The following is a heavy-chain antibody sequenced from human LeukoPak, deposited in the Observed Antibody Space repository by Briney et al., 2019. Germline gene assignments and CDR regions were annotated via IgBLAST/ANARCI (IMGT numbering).Heavy chain of an antibody. V-gene: IGHV1-2*02. Sequence: ASVKVSCKASGYTFTGYYMHWVRQAPGQGLEWMGWINPNSGGTNYAQKFQGRVTMTRDTSISTAYMELSRLRSDDTAVYYCARATYYYGSGTTDAFDIWGQGTMVTVSS. D-gene: IGHD3-10*01. CDR3: ARATYYYGSGTTDAFDI. CDR1: GYTFTGYY. J-gene: IGHJ3*02. CDR2: INPNSGGT.